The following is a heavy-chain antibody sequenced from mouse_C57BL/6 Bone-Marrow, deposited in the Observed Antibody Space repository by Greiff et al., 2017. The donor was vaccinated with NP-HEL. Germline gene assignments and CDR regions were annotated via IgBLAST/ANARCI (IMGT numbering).Heavy chain of an antibody. CDR1: GFTFSSYT. V-gene: IGHV5-9*01. D-gene: IGHD1-1*01. J-gene: IGHJ2*01. Sequence: EVQLVESGGGLAKPGGSLKLSCAASGFTFSSYTMSWVRQTPEKRLEWVATISGGGGNTYYPDSVKGRFTISRDNAKNTLYLQMSSLRSEDTALYYCARPSITTVVADFDYWGQGTTLTVSS. CDR2: ISGGGGNT. CDR3: ARPSITTVVADFDY.